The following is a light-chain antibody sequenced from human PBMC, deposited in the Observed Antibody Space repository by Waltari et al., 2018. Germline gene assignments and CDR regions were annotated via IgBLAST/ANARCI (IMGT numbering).Light chain of an antibody. CDR3: QQYNNWPPWT. Sequence: EIVMTQSPATLSVSPGERATLYCRASQSVSSNLAWYQQKPGQAHRLLIYGASTRATCIPALFSGSGSGTEFTLTISSLQSEYFAVYYCQQYNNWPPWTFGQGTKVEIK. CDR2: GAS. J-gene: IGKJ1*01. CDR1: QSVSSN. V-gene: IGKV3-15*01.